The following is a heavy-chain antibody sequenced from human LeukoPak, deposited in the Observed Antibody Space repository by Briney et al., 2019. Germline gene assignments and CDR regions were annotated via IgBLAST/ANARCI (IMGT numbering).Heavy chain of an antibody. Sequence: SETLSLTCAVYGGSFSVYYWSWIRQPPGKGLEWIGEINHSGSTNYNPSLKSRVTISVDTSKNQFSLKLSSVTAADTAVYYCARGVFYYDMLHYYYGMDVWGQGTTVTVSS. J-gene: IGHJ6*02. V-gene: IGHV4-34*01. D-gene: IGHD3-22*01. CDR1: GGSFSVYY. CDR2: INHSGST. CDR3: ARGVFYYDMLHYYYGMDV.